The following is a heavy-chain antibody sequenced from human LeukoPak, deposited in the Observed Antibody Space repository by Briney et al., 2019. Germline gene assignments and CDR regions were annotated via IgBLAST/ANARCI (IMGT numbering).Heavy chain of an antibody. Sequence: GGSLTLSCAASGFTFSNHGMYWVRQAPGKGLEWVAVIWYDGSNKYYADSVKGRFTISRDNSKNTLFLQMNSLRAEDTAVYYCARADILSYYYYGMDVWGQGTAVTVSS. D-gene: IGHD2-15*01. V-gene: IGHV3-33*01. CDR1: GFTFSNHG. CDR2: IWYDGSNK. J-gene: IGHJ6*02. CDR3: ARADILSYYYYGMDV.